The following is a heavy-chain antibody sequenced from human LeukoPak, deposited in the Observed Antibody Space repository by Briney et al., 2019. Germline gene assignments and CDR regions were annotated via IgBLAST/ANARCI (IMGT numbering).Heavy chain of an antibody. D-gene: IGHD5-12*01. V-gene: IGHV1-69*05. CDR1: GDTLSSDA. J-gene: IGHJ4*02. Sequence: SVKVSCKASGDTLSSDAVNWVRQAPGQGLEWMGGIIPMFGTTVFAQKFQGRLTISRDDSTSTGYMEPTSLKSEDTAVYYCATLAYSGFGPRSDSDYWGQGTLVTVSS. CDR2: IIPMFGTT. CDR3: ATLAYSGFGPRSDSDY.